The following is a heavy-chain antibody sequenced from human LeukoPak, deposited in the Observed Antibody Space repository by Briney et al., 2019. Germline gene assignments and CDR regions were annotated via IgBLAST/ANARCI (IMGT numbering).Heavy chain of an antibody. CDR1: GFTFSSYV. CDR2: ISSNGVST. Sequence: GGSLRLSCAASGFTFSSYVMHWVRQAPGKGLEYVSAISSNGVSTYYVNSVKGRFTISRDNAKNSLYLQMNSLRDEDTAVYYCARDVLRFLEWLGMDVWGQGTTVTVSS. V-gene: IGHV3-64*01. J-gene: IGHJ6*02. D-gene: IGHD3-3*01. CDR3: ARDVLRFLEWLGMDV.